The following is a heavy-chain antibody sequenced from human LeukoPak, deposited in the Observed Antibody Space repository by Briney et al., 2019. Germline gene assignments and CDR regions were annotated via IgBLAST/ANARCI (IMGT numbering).Heavy chain of an antibody. D-gene: IGHD3-22*01. CDR3: AKYDSSGPKDAFDI. CDR2: IYHSGST. J-gene: IGHJ3*02. V-gene: IGHV4-38-2*01. CDR1: GYSISSGYY. Sequence: SETLSLTCAVSGYSISSGYYWGWIRPPPGKGLEWIGSIYHSGSTYYNPSLKSRVTISVDTSKNQFSLKLSSVTAADTAVYYCAKYDSSGPKDAFDIWGQGTMVTVSS.